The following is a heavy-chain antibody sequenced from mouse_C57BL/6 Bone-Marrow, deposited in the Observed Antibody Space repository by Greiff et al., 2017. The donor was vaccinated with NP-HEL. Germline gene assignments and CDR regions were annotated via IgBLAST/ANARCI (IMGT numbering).Heavy chain of an antibody. Sequence: QVHVKQSGAELARPGASVKMSCKASGYTFTSYTMHWVKQRPGQGLEWIGYINPSSGYTKYNQKFKDKATLTADKSSSTAYMQLSSLTSEDSAVYYCARSLHYYGSSYEVAYWGQGTLVTVSA. CDR2: INPSSGYT. CDR1: GYTFTSYT. CDR3: ARSLHYYGSSYEVAY. J-gene: IGHJ3*01. V-gene: IGHV1-4*01. D-gene: IGHD1-1*01.